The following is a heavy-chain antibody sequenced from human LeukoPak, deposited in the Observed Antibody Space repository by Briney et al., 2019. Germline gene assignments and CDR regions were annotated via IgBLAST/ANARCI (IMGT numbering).Heavy chain of an antibody. CDR1: GFTFTSYV. J-gene: IGHJ4*02. CDR2: VGGGGDYT. D-gene: IGHD2-21*02. V-gene: IGHV3-23*01. CDR3: VRRTASDF. Sequence: GGSLRLSCAASGFTFTSYVMSWVRQAPGKGLEWVASVGGGGDYTYYSDSVKGRFIISRDNSENTVYLQMKSLRAEDTAVYYCVRRTASDFWGQGALVTVSS.